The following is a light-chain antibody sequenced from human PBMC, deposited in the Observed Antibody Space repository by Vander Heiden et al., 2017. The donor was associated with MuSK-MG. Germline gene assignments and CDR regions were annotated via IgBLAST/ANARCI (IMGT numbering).Light chain of an antibody. J-gene: IGKJ4*01. Sequence: IQMTQSQSSLSPSVADRGTITSRASQSISSYLNWYQQTPGKAPQLLIYAAYSLQSGAPSRFSGSGSATDFTLTISSLQPEDFVTYYCQQSYSTPLTFGGGTKVEIK. CDR1: QSISSY. CDR2: AAY. CDR3: QQSYSTPLT. V-gene: IGKV1-39*01.